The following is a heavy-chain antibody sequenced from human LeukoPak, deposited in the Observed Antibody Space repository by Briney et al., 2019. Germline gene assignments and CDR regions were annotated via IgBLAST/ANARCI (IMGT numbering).Heavy chain of an antibody. Sequence: GGSLRLSCAASGFTFSSYSMSWVRQAPGKGLEWVSSITTGSSGMYYADSVQGRFTISRDNAKNSLYLQMNSLGAEDTAVYYCARSRAQQRDTQFDYWGQGTLVTVSS. CDR3: ARSRAQQRDTQFDY. J-gene: IGHJ4*02. V-gene: IGHV3-21*01. CDR1: GFTFSSYS. D-gene: IGHD5-18*01. CDR2: ITTGSSGM.